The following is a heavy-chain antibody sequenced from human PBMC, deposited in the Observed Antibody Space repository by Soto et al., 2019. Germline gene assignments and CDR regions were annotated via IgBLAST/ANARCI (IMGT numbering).Heavy chain of an antibody. J-gene: IGHJ5*02. CDR3: AGATGYSSGRVDH. CDR2: IYHSGST. V-gene: IGHV4-38-2*01. D-gene: IGHD6-19*01. CDR1: GYSISSGYY. Sequence: SETLSLTCAVSGYSISSGYYWGWIRQPPGKGLEWIGSIYHSGSTYYNPSLKSRVTISVDTSKNQFSLKLSSVTAADTAVYYCAGATGYSSGRVDHWGQGTLVT.